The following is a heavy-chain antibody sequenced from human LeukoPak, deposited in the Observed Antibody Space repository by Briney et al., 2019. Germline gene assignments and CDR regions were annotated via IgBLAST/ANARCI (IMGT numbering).Heavy chain of an antibody. CDR1: GGSISSRSYY. D-gene: IGHD6-19*01. V-gene: IGHV4-39*07. Sequence: SETLSLTCTVSGGSISSRSYYWAWIRQPPGKGLEWIGSIYYSGSTYYNPSLKSRVTISVDTSKNQFSLKLSSVTAADTAVYYCARGGSIAVAAIDYWGQGTLVTVSS. J-gene: IGHJ4*02. CDR3: ARGGSIAVAAIDY. CDR2: IYYSGST.